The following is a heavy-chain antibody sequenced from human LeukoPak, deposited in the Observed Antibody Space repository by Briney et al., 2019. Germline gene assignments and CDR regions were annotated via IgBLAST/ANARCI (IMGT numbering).Heavy chain of an antibody. CDR3: AKGFRSAGTTLTTFDY. J-gene: IGHJ4*02. V-gene: IGHV3-30*02. CDR2: IRYDGSNK. CDR1: GFTFSSYG. Sequence: PGGSLRLSCAASGFTFSSYGMHWVRQAPGKGLEWVAFIRYDGSNKYYADSVKGRFTISRDNSKNTLYLQMNSLRAEDTAVYYCAKGFRSAGTTLTTFDYWGQGTLVTVSS. D-gene: IGHD1-7*01.